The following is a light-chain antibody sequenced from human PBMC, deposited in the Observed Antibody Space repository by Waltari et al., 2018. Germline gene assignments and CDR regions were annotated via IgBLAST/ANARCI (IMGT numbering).Light chain of an antibody. CDR1: ASNIGGNL. CDR2: RSD. Sequence: QFVLTQPPSASGTPGQRVTISCSGSASNIGGNLVNWYQQLPGKAPKLLIYRSDQRPSGVPDRFSASKTGTSASLAISGLQSEDEADYFCASWDDSLNGHWVFGGGTKVTVL. J-gene: IGLJ3*02. CDR3: ASWDDSLNGHWV. V-gene: IGLV1-44*01.